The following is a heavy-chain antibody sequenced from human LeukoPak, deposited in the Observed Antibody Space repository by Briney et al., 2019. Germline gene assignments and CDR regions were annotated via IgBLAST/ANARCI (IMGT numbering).Heavy chain of an antibody. Sequence: PGGSLSLSCAASGFTVSSNYMSWVRQAPGKGLEWVSVIYSGGSTYYADSVKGRFTISRDNSKNTLYLQMNSLRAEDTAVYYCARELVRGVSGMDVWGQGTTVTVSS. V-gene: IGHV3-53*01. CDR2: IYSGGST. CDR1: GFTVSSNY. J-gene: IGHJ6*02. CDR3: ARELVRGVSGMDV. D-gene: IGHD3-10*01.